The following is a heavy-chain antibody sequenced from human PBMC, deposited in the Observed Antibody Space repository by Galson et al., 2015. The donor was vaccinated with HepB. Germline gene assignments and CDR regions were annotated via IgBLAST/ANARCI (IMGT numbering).Heavy chain of an antibody. CDR1: GYTFTSYY. CDR3: ATNTIFELNFDY. J-gene: IGHJ4*02. D-gene: IGHD3-3*01. Sequence: SVKVSCKASGYTFTSYYMHWVRQAPGQGLEWMGIINPSGGSTSYAQKFQGRVTMSRDTSTSTVYMELSSLRSEDTAVYYCATNTIFELNFDYWGQGTLVTVSP. V-gene: IGHV1-46*01. CDR2: INPSGGST.